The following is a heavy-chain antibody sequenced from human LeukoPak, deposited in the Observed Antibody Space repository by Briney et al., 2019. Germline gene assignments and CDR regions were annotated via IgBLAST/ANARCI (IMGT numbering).Heavy chain of an antibody. V-gene: IGHV4-39*07. CDR1: GGSITSSNYF. CDR2: IYYSGST. J-gene: IGHJ4*02. Sequence: SETLSLTCTVSGGSITSSNYFWGWIRQSPGKGLEWIGSIYYSGSTYYNPSLESRVTISVETSKIQFSLKLSSVTAADSAVYYCARDSCSSTSCRRKFDNWGQGTLVTVSS. D-gene: IGHD2-2*01. CDR3: ARDSCSSTSCRRKFDN.